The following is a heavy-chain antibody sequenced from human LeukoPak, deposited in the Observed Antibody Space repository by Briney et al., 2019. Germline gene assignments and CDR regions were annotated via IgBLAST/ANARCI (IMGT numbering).Heavy chain of an antibody. J-gene: IGHJ4*02. D-gene: IGHD3-3*01. Sequence: SSETLSLTCAVYGGSFSGYYWRWMREPRGKGGEGRGEINHSGSTNYNPSLKCRVTISVATSKTQFSLKLSSVTAADTAVYYCARVEWLPNNLYYFDYWGQGTLVTVSS. CDR1: GGSFSGYY. V-gene: IGHV4-34*01. CDR3: ARVEWLPNNLYYFDY. CDR2: INHSGST.